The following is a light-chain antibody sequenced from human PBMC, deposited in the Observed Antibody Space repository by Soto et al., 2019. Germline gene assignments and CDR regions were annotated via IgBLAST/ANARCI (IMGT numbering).Light chain of an antibody. CDR2: GAS. J-gene: IGKJ1*01. CDR3: QQYGNLPWT. V-gene: IGKV3-20*01. CDR1: QSVSSN. Sequence: ERVMTQSPASLSMSPGERATLSCRASQSVSSNLAWYQQKPGQAPRLLIYGASSRATDIPDRFSGSGSGTDFTLTITRLEPEDFAVYYCQQYGNLPWTFGQGTKVDI.